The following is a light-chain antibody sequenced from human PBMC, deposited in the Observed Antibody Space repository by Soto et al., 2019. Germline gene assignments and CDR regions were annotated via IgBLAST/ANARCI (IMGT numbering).Light chain of an antibody. V-gene: IGKV1-13*02. Sequence: AIQLTQSPSSLSASVGDRVTITCRASQGISSALAWYQQKPGKAPKLLIYDASSLESGVPSRFSGSGSGTDFTPTISSLQPEDFATYYCQQFNSYPLLFTFGPGTKVDIK. J-gene: IGKJ3*01. CDR1: QGISSA. CDR3: QQFNSYPLLFT. CDR2: DAS.